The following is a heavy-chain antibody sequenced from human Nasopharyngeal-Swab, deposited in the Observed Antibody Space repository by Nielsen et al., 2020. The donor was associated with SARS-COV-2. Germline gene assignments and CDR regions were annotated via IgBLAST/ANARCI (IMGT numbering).Heavy chain of an antibody. CDR1: GGSISSGSHY. Sequence: SETLSLTCTVSGGSISSGSHYWSWIRQPAGKGLEWIRRIHTSGSSYYNPFLKSRVTISLDTSKNHFSLKLNSVTAADTAVYYCARDSSSSPLGYWGQGTLVTVSS. J-gene: IGHJ4*02. CDR3: ARDSSSSPLGY. D-gene: IGHD6-6*01. V-gene: IGHV4-61*02. CDR2: IHTSGSS.